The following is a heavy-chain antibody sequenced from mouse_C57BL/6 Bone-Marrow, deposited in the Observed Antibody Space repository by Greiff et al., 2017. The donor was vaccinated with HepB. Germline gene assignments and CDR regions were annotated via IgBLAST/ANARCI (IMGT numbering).Heavy chain of an antibody. J-gene: IGHJ4*01. Sequence: EVKVVESGGGLVQSGRSLRLSCATSGFTFSDFYMEWVRQAPGKGLEWIAASRNKANDYTTEYSASVKGRFIVSRDTSQSILYLQMNALRAEDTAIYYCARDAGILGAMDYWGQGTSVTVSS. V-gene: IGHV7-1*01. D-gene: IGHD4-1*01. CDR1: GFTFSDFY. CDR2: SRNKANDYTT. CDR3: ARDAGILGAMDY.